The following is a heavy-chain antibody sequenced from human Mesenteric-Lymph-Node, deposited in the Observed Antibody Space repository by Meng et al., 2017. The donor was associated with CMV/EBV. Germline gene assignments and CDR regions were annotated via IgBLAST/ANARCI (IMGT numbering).Heavy chain of an antibody. V-gene: IGHV3-48*03. CDR3: AREVLDYSGSSSYPIHAFDL. J-gene: IGHJ3*01. D-gene: IGHD3-22*01. CDR1: GFSFGSYE. Sequence: GESLKISCAVSGFSFGSYEINWVRQAPGKGLEWISYISSRGETTYYADSVKGRFTVSRDDAKNLLFLHMNSLRAEDTAVYYCAREVLDYSGSSSYPIHAFDLWGQGTKVTVSS. CDR2: ISSRGETT.